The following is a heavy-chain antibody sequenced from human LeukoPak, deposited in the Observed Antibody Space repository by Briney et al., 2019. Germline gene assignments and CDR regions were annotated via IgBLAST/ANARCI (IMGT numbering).Heavy chain of an antibody. CDR1: EYTFIGYY. V-gene: IGHV1-2*02. CDR2: INPNSGGT. Sequence: VASVKVSCKASEYTFIGYYIHSVRQAPGQGLEWMGWINPNSGGTNSAQNFQGRVTLSRDTSISTAYMELSRLRSDDTAVYYCARAVGYGSGTYRQYYFDYWGQGTLVTVSS. CDR3: ARAVGYGSGTYRQYYFDY. J-gene: IGHJ4*02. D-gene: IGHD3-10*01.